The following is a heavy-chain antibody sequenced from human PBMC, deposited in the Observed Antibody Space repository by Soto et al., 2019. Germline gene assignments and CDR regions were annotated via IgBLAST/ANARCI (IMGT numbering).Heavy chain of an antibody. CDR3: ARQGYCSNTACYTVDY. D-gene: IGHD2-2*02. V-gene: IGHV5-51*01. CDR1: GYSFNSYW. J-gene: IGHJ4*02. Sequence: GESLKISCRCSGYSFNSYWIVWVRQMPGKGLEWMGIIYPGVSNTRYSPSFQGQVTISADKSISSAYLQWSSLKASDTAMYYCARQGYCSNTACYTVDYWGQGTLVTVSS. CDR2: IYPGVSNT.